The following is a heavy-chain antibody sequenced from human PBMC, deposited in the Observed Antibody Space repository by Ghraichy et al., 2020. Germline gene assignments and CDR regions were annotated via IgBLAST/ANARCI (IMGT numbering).Heavy chain of an antibody. CDR2: IKQEGSEK. CDR1: GFSFSSYW. Sequence: GGFLRLSCAASGFSFSSYWMSWVRQAPGKGLEWVANIKQEGSEKDYVDSVKGRFTISRDNAKNSLYLQMNSLRAEDTAVYYCARGGRDGYNYYPYYYYYYMDVWGKGTTVTVSS. J-gene: IGHJ6*03. CDR3: ARGGRDGYNYYPYYYYYYMDV. D-gene: IGHD5-24*01. V-gene: IGHV3-7*03.